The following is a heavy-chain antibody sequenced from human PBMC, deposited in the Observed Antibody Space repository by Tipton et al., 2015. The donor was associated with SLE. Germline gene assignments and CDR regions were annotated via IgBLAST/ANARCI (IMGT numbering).Heavy chain of an antibody. J-gene: IGHJ3*02. Sequence: TLSLTCTVSGGSITSGIHYWSWIRQAAGKGLDWIGRISSSGSINYNPSLKSRVTISVDTSKNQFSLRLDSVTAADTAVYYCARDRIIMVRGVTKGAFDIWGQGTMVTVSS. CDR1: GGSITSGIHY. CDR3: ARDRIIMVRGVTKGAFDI. V-gene: IGHV4-61*02. CDR2: ISSSGSI. D-gene: IGHD3-10*01.